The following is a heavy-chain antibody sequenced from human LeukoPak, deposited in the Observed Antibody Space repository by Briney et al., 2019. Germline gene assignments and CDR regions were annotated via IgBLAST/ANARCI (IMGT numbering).Heavy chain of an antibody. D-gene: IGHD6-13*01. V-gene: IGHV3-30*18. CDR3: AKDWRAAAGTDLDY. CDR1: GFTFSSYG. J-gene: IGHJ4*02. Sequence: GGSLRLSCAASGFTFSSYGMHWVRQAPGKGLEWVAVISYDGSNKYYADSVKGRFTISRDNSKNTLYLQMNSLRAEDTAVYYCAKDWRAAAGTDLDYWGQGTLVTVSS. CDR2: ISYDGSNK.